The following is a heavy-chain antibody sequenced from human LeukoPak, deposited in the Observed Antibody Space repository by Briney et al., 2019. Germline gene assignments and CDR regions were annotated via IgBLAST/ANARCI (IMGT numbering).Heavy chain of an antibody. V-gene: IGHV3-9*01. CDR2: ISWNSGSI. CDR1: GFTFDDYA. D-gene: IGHD3-10*01. J-gene: IGHJ4*02. CDR3: AASAGSRFPYLDY. Sequence: GGSLRLSCAASGFTFDDYAMHWVRHAPGKGLEWVSGISWNSGSIGYADSVKGRFTISRDNAKNSLYLQMNSLRAEDTALYYCAASAGSRFPYLDYWGQGTLVTVSS.